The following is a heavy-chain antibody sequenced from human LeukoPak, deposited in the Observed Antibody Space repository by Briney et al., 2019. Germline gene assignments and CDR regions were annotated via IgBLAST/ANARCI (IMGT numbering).Heavy chain of an antibody. J-gene: IGHJ4*02. CDR3: ARVGSGDYYDSSGRGGYFDY. CDR1: GFTVSSNY. V-gene: IGHV3-53*01. CDR2: IYSGGST. Sequence: PGGSLRLSCAASGFTVSSNYMSWVRQAPGKGLEWVSVIYSGGSTYYADSVKGRFTISRDNSKNTLYLQMNSLRAEDTAVYYCARVGSGDYYDSSGRGGYFDYWGQGTLVTVSS. D-gene: IGHD3-22*01.